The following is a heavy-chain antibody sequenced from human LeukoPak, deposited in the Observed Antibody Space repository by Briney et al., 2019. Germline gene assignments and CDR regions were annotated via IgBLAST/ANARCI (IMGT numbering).Heavy chain of an antibody. J-gene: IGHJ5*02. V-gene: IGHV3-7*03. Sequence: PGGSLRLSCTASGFTFSNFWMGWVRQAPGKGLEWVANIKQDETEKFYLGSVKGRFTISRDNAKNSLYLQMNSLRVEDTALYYCAKDWGSSGWYNYFDPWGQGTLVTVSS. CDR1: GFTFSNFW. CDR2: IKQDETEK. D-gene: IGHD6-19*01. CDR3: AKDWGSSGWYNYFDP.